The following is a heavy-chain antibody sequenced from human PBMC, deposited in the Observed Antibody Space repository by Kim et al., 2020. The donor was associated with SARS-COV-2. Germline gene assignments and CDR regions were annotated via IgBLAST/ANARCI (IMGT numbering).Heavy chain of an antibody. CDR1: GYTFTSYA. D-gene: IGHD6-13*01. V-gene: IGHV1-3*01. CDR3: ARAIGPIAAAAHDAFDI. J-gene: IGHJ3*02. Sequence: ASVKVSCKASGYTFTSYAMHWVRQAPGQRLEWMGWINAGNGNTKYSQKFQGRVTITRDTSASTAYMELSSLRSEDTAVYYCARAIGPIAAAAHDAFDIWGQGTMVTVSS. CDR2: INAGNGNT.